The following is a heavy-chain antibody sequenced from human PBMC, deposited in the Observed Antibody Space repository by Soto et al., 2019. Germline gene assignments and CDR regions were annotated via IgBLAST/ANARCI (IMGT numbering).Heavy chain of an antibody. V-gene: IGHV4-59*01. Sequence: SETLSLTCTVSGGSIRSYYWTWIRQPPGKGLEWLGYIFYSGSTFYSPSLKSRVTISIHTSKSQFSLQLTSVTAADTAVYYCARGAADTAMVDSWGQGTLVTVSS. CDR3: ARGAADTAMVDS. J-gene: IGHJ4*02. CDR2: IFYSGST. CDR1: GGSIRSYY. D-gene: IGHD5-18*01.